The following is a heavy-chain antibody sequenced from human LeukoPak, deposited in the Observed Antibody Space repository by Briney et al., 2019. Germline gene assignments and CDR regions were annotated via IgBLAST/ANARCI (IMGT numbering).Heavy chain of an antibody. D-gene: IGHD1-26*01. J-gene: IGHJ4*02. CDR1: GFTFRNHA. CDR3: AKDRGMVGASVRAFDY. V-gene: IGHV3-23*01. Sequence: GGSLRLSCAASGFTFRNHAMNWVRQAPGKGLEWVSVISGSGETTYYADSVKGRFTISRDNSQNTLYLQMSSLRGEDTALYYCAKDRGMVGASVRAFDYWGQGTLVTVPS. CDR2: ISGSGETT.